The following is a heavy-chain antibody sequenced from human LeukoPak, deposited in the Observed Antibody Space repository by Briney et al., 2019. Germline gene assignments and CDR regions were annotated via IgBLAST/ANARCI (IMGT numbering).Heavy chain of an antibody. D-gene: IGHD2-2*01. Sequence: PGRSLRLSCAASGFTFDDYAMHWVRQAPGQGLELVSGISWNSGSIGYADPVKGRFTISTDNAKNSLYLQMNSLRAEDMDLYYCVKGGAVVSAATFDYWGQGTLVTVSS. CDR2: ISWNSGSI. J-gene: IGHJ4*02. CDR1: GFTFDDYA. V-gene: IGHV3-9*03. CDR3: VKGGAVVSAATFDY.